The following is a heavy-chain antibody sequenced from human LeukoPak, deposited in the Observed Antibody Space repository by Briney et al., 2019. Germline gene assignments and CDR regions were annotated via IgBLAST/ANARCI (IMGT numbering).Heavy chain of an antibody. V-gene: IGHV1-2*02. CDR2: IYPKSGGT. J-gene: IGHJ5*02. CDR1: GYTFSDYY. CDR3: ARVSTSGYRDWLDP. Sequence: ASVKVSCKTSGYTFSDYYIHWVRQAPGQELEWMGWIYPKSGGTNSAQKFQGRVTMTRDTSISTAYMELSRLRFDDTAVYYCARVSTSGYRDWLDPWGQGTLVTVYS. D-gene: IGHD3-9*01.